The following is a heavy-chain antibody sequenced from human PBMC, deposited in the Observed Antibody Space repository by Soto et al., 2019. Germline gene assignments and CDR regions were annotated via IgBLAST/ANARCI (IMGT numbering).Heavy chain of an antibody. CDR3: AKGVPGIAVAGTGYFQH. V-gene: IGHV3-23*01. CDR2: ISGSGDST. D-gene: IGHD6-19*01. CDR1: GFTFSSYA. Sequence: GGSLRLSCAASGFTFSSYAMSWVRQAPGKGLEWVSGISGSGDSTYYADSVKGRFTIFRDNSKNTLYLQMNSLRAEDTAVYYCAKGVPGIAVAGTGYFQHWGQGTLVTVS. J-gene: IGHJ1*01.